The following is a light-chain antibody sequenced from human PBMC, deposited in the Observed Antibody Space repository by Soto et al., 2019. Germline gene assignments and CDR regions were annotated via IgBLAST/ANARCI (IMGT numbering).Light chain of an antibody. V-gene: IGKV1-5*01. Sequence: DIQMTQSPSTLSASIGDRVNITCRASQSVSSWLGWYQQKPGKAPQLLIYDASSLESGVPSRFSGSGSGTEFTLTLSSLQPDDFATYYGQQYTSYPLTFGGGPKVEIK. CDR3: QQYTSYPLT. CDR2: DAS. J-gene: IGKJ4*01. CDR1: QSVSSW.